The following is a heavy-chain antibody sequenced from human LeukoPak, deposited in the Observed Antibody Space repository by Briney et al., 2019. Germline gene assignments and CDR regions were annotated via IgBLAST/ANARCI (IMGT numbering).Heavy chain of an antibody. CDR1: GYTFTSYG. V-gene: IGHV1-18*01. CDR3: ARDIVGVGATSGTFDY. J-gene: IGHJ4*02. D-gene: IGHD1-26*01. Sequence: ASVKVSCKASGYTFTSYGIGWVRQAPGQGLEWMGWISAYNGNTNYAQKLQGRVTMTTDTSTSTAYMELRSLRSDDTAVYYCARDIVGVGATSGTFDYWGQGTLDPVSS. CDR2: ISAYNGNT.